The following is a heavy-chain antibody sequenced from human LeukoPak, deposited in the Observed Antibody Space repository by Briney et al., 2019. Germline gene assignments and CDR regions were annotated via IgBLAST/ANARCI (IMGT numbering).Heavy chain of an antibody. CDR2: IYDSGST. Sequence: SETLSLTCSVSGGSISSHYWSWIRQPPGKGLEWIGYIYDSGSTDYNPSLKSRVTISVDRSKNQFSLNLSSVTAADTAVYYCARTGKVDYDFWSGYTYYFDYWGQGTLVTVSS. D-gene: IGHD3-3*01. J-gene: IGHJ4*02. V-gene: IGHV4-59*11. CDR1: GGSISSHY. CDR3: ARTGKVDYDFWSGYTYYFDY.